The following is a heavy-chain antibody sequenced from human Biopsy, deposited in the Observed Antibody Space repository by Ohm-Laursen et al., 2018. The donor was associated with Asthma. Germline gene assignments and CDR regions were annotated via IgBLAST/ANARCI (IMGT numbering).Heavy chain of an antibody. CDR3: ARDVMEWYLPAFDF. CDR2: VTYDGISQ. D-gene: IGHD3-3*01. J-gene: IGHJ4*02. V-gene: IGHV3-30-3*01. Sequence: SLRLSCAASGFTFRSYAMHWVRQVAGKGLDWVAVVTYDGISQYYAESVKGRFTISRDNSRNTLYLQMNSLRPDDTAEYYCARDVMEWYLPAFDFWGQGTLVTVSS. CDR1: GFTFRSYA.